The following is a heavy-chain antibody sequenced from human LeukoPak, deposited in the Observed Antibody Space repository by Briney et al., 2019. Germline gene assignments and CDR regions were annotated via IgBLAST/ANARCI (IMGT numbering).Heavy chain of an antibody. CDR1: GFTFSSYS. Sequence: GGSLRLSCAASGFTFSSYSMNWVRQAPGKGLEWVSYISSSSSTIYYADSVKGRFTISRDNAKNSLYLQMNSLRDGDTAVYYCAGAAHSGYNTNWGQGTLVTVSS. CDR2: ISSSSSTI. CDR3: AGAAHSGYNTN. V-gene: IGHV3-48*02. D-gene: IGHD5-12*01. J-gene: IGHJ4*02.